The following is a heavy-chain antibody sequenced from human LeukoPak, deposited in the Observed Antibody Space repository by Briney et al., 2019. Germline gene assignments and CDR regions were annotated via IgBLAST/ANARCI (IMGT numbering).Heavy chain of an antibody. D-gene: IGHD5-12*01. Sequence: PSETLSLTCTLSGGSISTYYWSWIRQPPGKGLEWIGYIYHSGSTNYNPSLKSRVTISVDTSKNQSPLKLSSVTAADTAVYYCARGGGYASPIGYWGQGALVTVSS. CDR3: ARGGGYASPIGY. CDR1: GGSISTYY. J-gene: IGHJ4*02. CDR2: IYHSGST. V-gene: IGHV4-59*01.